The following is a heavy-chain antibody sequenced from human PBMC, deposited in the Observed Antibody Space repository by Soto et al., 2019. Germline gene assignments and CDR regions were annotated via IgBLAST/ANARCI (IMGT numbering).Heavy chain of an antibody. V-gene: IGHV1-69*01. CDR3: ARDFVEMAKIPLGY. CDR1: GGTFSSYA. Sequence: QVQLVQSGAEVKKPGSSVKVSCKASGGTFSSYAISWVRQAPGQGLECMGGIIPIFGTANYAQKFQGRVTITADESKSTDYMELSSLRSEDTAVYYCARDFVEMAKIPLGYWGQGTLVTVSS. CDR2: IIPIFGTA. D-gene: IGHD5-12*01. J-gene: IGHJ4*02.